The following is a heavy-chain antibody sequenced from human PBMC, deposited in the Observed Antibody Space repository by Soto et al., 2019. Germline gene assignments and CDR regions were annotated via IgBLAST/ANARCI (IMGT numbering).Heavy chain of an antibody. D-gene: IGHD6-19*01. CDR2: ISSSSSYT. Sequence: QVQLVESGGGLVKPGGSLRLSCAASGFTFSDYYMSWIRKAPGKGLERGSYISSSSSYTNYADSVKGRFTLSRDNAKNSLYLQMNSLRAEDTAVYYCASSSRGVADSDAFDLWGQGTMVTVSS. CDR1: GFTFSDYY. V-gene: IGHV3-11*06. J-gene: IGHJ3*01. CDR3: ASSSRGVADSDAFDL.